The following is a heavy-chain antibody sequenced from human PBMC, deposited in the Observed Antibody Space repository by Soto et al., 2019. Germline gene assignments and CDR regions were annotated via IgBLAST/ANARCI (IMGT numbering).Heavy chain of an antibody. Sequence: EVHLVESGGNLVQPGGSLRLSCAASGFIFSDHFMDWVRQAPGKGLEWVGRTKHKISRFATEYAASVKGRFTISRDDSRSSLYLQMNSLRIDDTAVYYCVCYISGTSHWGQGTLVIVSS. CDR2: TKHKISRFAT. J-gene: IGHJ4*02. CDR3: VCYISGTSH. V-gene: IGHV3-72*01. D-gene: IGHD3-22*01. CDR1: GFIFSDHF.